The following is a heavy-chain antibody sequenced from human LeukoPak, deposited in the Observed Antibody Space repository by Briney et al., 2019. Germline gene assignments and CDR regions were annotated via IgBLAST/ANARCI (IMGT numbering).Heavy chain of an antibody. V-gene: IGHV3-69-1*01. D-gene: IGHD6-19*01. CDR3: AREGQWLVTDNFDY. CDR2: ISSSSTI. Sequence: GGSLRLSCAASGFTVSNDYITWVRQPPGKGLEWVSYISSSSTIYYADSVKGRFTISRDNAKNSLYLQMNSLRAEDTAVYYCAREGQWLVTDNFDYWGQGTLVTVSS. CDR1: GFTVSNDY. J-gene: IGHJ4*02.